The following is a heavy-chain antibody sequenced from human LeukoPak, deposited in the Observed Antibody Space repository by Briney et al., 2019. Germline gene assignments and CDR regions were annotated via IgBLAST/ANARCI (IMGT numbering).Heavy chain of an antibody. Sequence: KPSETLSLTCAVYGGSFSGYYWSWIRQPPGKGLEWIGEINHSGSTNYNPSLKSRVTISVDTSKNQFSLKLSSVTAADTAAYYCARHYQLYFDYWGQGTLVTVSS. V-gene: IGHV4-34*01. D-gene: IGHD2-2*01. J-gene: IGHJ4*02. CDR3: ARHYQLYFDY. CDR1: GGSFSGYY. CDR2: INHSGST.